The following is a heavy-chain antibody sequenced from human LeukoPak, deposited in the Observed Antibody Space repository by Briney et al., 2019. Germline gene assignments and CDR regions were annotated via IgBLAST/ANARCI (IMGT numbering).Heavy chain of an antibody. CDR3: AVDWYDSSGYGTFDY. CDR1: GFSFSSYG. CDR2: ITGSGGNT. D-gene: IGHD3-22*01. V-gene: IGHV3-23*01. Sequence: GGSLRLSCAASGFSFSSYGMSWVRQGPGKGLEWVSTITGSGGNTDYADSVKGRFTISRDNSKNTLYLQMHSLRAEDTAVYYCAVDWYDSSGYGTFDYWGQGTLVTVSS. J-gene: IGHJ4*02.